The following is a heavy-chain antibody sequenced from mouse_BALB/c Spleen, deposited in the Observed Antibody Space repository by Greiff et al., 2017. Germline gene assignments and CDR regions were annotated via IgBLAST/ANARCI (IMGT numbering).Heavy chain of an antibody. V-gene: IGHV1-87*01. Sequence: QVQLQQSGAELARPGASVKLSCKASGYTFTSYWMQWVKQRPGQGLEWIGAIYPGDGDTRYTQKFKGKATLTADKSSSTAYMQLSSLASEDSAVYYCARGDYSYAMDYWGQGTSVTVSS. CDR1: GYTFTSYW. CDR3: ARGDYSYAMDY. CDR2: IYPGDGDT. J-gene: IGHJ4*01.